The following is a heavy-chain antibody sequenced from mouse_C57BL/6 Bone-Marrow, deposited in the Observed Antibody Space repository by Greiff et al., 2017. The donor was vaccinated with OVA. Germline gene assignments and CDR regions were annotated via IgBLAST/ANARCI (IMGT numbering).Heavy chain of an antibody. J-gene: IGHJ2*01. CDR2: IYPGDGDT. CDR3: ARGDGYYVYYFDY. Sequence: VQLQQSGPELVKPGASVKISCKASGYAFSSSWMNWVKQRPGQGLEWIGRIYPGDGDTNYNGKFKGKATLTADKSSSTAYMQLSSLTSEDSAVYFCARGDGYYVYYFDYWGQGTTLTVSS. D-gene: IGHD2-3*01. CDR1: GYAFSSSW. V-gene: IGHV1-82*01.